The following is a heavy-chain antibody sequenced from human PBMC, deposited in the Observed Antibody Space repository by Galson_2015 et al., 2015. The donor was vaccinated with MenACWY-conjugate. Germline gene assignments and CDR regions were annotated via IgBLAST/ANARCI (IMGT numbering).Heavy chain of an antibody. CDR1: GFTFSNYH. CDR3: ATSFWSGFPGY. CDR2: ISTSSRTI. D-gene: IGHD3-3*01. V-gene: IGHV3-48*01. J-gene: IGHJ4*02. Sequence: SLRLSCAASGFTFSNYHMNWVRQAPGEGLEWVSYISTSSRTIYYADSVKGRFTSSRDNAKNSLYLQMNSLRAEDTAVYYCATSFWSGFPGYWGQGTLVTVST.